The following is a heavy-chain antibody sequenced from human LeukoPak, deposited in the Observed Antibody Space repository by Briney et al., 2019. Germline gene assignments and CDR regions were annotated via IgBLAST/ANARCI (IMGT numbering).Heavy chain of an antibody. V-gene: IGHV3-30*03. CDR3: AIGLVRGNFDY. CDR2: ISYDGSNK. CDR1: GFTFSTYG. Sequence: GGSLRLSCAASGFTFSTYGMHWVRQAPVKGLEWVAVISYDGSNKYYADSVKGRFTISRDNSKNTLYLQMNSLRAEDTAVYYCAIGLVRGNFDYWGQGTLVTVSS. D-gene: IGHD6-19*01. J-gene: IGHJ4*02.